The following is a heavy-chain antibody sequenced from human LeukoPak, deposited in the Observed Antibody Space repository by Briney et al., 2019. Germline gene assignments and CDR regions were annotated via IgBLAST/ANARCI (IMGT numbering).Heavy chain of an antibody. Sequence: SETLSLTCTVSGGSVSSSSYYWGWIRQPPGKGLEWIGSVYYSGRTYYNPSLKSRVTISVDTSKNQFSLKLSSVTAADTAEYYCARQVGSYDILTGYYSTLIRTNSWGQGTLVTVSS. V-gene: IGHV4-39*01. J-gene: IGHJ5*02. CDR3: ARQVGSYDILTGYYSTLIRTNS. CDR1: GGSVSSSSYY. CDR2: VYYSGRT. D-gene: IGHD3-9*01.